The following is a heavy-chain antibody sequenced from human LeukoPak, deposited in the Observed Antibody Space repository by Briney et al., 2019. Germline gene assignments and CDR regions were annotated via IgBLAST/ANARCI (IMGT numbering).Heavy chain of an antibody. CDR2: MNPNSGNT. CDR1: GYTFTSYD. V-gene: IGHV1-8*03. CDR3: ARLPPQFTVRGVHGFDY. Sequence: ASVKVSCKASGYTFTSYDINWVRQATGQGLEWMGWMNPNSGNTGYAQKFQGRVTITRNTSISTAYMELSSLRSEDTAVYYCARLPPQFTVRGVHGFDYWGQGTLVTVSS. D-gene: IGHD3-10*01. J-gene: IGHJ4*02.